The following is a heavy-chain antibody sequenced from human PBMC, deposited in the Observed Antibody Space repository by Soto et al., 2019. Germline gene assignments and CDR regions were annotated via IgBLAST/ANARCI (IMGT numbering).Heavy chain of an antibody. CDR2: IYPGGSDS. Sequence: GESLKISCKGSGYRFSDYWIAWVRQMPGKGLEWVGMIYPGGSDSRYSPSFQGQVTISADKSISTVYLQWSSLKTSDTAIYYCARRLQGSGTFPHSWSDSCGQGTWVTVAS. D-gene: IGHD1-26*01. V-gene: IGHV5-51*01. J-gene: IGHJ4*02. CDR3: ARRLQGSGTFPHSWSDS. CDR1: GYRFSDYW.